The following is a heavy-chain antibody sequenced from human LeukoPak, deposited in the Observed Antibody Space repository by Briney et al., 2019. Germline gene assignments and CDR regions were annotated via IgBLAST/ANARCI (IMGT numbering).Heavy chain of an antibody. J-gene: IGHJ3*02. Sequence: GGSLRLSCAASGFTVSNNYMSWVRQAPGKGLEWVSVIYSGGSTYYADSVKGRFTISRDNSKNTLYLQMNSLRAEDTAVYYCASDYYGSGRGGAFDIWGQGTMVTVSS. CDR2: IYSGGST. CDR1: GFTVSNNY. D-gene: IGHD3-10*01. V-gene: IGHV3-66*02. CDR3: ASDYYGSGRGGAFDI.